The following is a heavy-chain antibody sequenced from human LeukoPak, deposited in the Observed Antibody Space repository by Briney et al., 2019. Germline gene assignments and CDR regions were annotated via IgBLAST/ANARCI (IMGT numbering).Heavy chain of an antibody. CDR3: ARDSDIVGATGFDY. CDR2: IYYSGST. V-gene: IGHV4-59*01. Sequence: PSETLSLTCTVSGGSISSYYWSWIRQPPGKGLEWIGYIYYSGSTNYNPSLKSRVTISVDTSKNQFSLKLSSVTAADTAVYYCARDSDIVGATGFDYWGQGTLVTVSS. CDR1: GGSISSYY. J-gene: IGHJ4*02. D-gene: IGHD1-26*01.